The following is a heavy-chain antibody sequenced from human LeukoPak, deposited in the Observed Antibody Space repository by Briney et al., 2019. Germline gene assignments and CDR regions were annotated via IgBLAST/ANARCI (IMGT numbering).Heavy chain of an antibody. J-gene: IGHJ1*01. CDR1: GGSFSGYY. D-gene: IGHD6-19*01. Sequence: SETLSLTCAVYGGSFSGYYWSWIRQPPGKGLEWIGEINHSGSTNYNPSLKSRVTISVDTSKNQFSLRLSSVTAADTAVYYCARPRRGSSGWYGYFQHWGQGTLVTVS. V-gene: IGHV4-34*01. CDR3: ARPRRGSSGWYGYFQH. CDR2: INHSGST.